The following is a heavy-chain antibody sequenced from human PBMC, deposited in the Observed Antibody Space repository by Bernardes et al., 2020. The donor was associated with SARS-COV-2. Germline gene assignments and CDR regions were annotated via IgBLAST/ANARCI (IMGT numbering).Heavy chain of an antibody. CDR2: IDPSDSYT. CDR3: ARKSQFGSYYHYYGMDV. Sequence: GESLKISCKGSGYSFTSYWISWVRQMPGKGLEWMGRIDPSDSYTNYSPSFQGHVTISADKSISTAYLQWSSLKASDTAMYYCARKSQFGSYYHYYGMDVWGQGTTVTVSS. CDR1: GYSFTSYW. J-gene: IGHJ6*02. V-gene: IGHV5-10-1*01. D-gene: IGHD1-26*01.